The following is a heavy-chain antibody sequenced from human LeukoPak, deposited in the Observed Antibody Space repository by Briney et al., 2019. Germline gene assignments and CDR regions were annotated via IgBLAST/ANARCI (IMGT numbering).Heavy chain of an antibody. CDR3: ARARRSTIFGIILDY. V-gene: IGHV4-38-2*02. CDR1: GYSISSGYY. Sequence: SETLSLTCTVSGYSISSGYYWGWIRQPPGKGLEWIGSIYHSGSTYYNPSLKSRVTISVDTSKNQFSLKLSSVTAADTAVYYCARARRSTIFGIILDYWGQGTLVTVSS. J-gene: IGHJ4*02. D-gene: IGHD3-3*01. CDR2: IYHSGST.